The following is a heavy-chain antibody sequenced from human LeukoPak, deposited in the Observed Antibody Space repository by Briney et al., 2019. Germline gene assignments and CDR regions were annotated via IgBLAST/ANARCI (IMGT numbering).Heavy chain of an antibody. D-gene: IGHD1-1*01. J-gene: IGHJ6*02. CDR3: ASQLRKYGMDV. Sequence: GGSLRLSYVASGFTVSSNYMTWVRQAPGKGLEWVSVIYTGGTPYYADSVKGRFTISRDISKNTVYLQMNSLRVEDTAVYYCASQLRKYGMDVWGQGTTVTVSS. CDR2: IYTGGTP. V-gene: IGHV3-53*01. CDR1: GFTVSSNY.